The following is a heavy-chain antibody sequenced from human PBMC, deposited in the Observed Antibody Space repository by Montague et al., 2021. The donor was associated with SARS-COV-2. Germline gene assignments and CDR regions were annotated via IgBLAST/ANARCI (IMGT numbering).Heavy chain of an antibody. Sequence: PALVKPTQTLTLTCTFSGFSLNTSGMCVSWIRQPPGKALEWLALIDWGDNKFYSTSLKARLTISKDTSKNQVVLTMTNVDPVDTATYYCARSLYDILTGYYLPFDYWGQGTLGAGSS. J-gene: IGHJ4*02. V-gene: IGHV2-70*01. CDR3: ARSLYDILTGYYLPFDY. CDR1: GFSLNTSGMC. D-gene: IGHD3-9*01. CDR2: IDWGDNK.